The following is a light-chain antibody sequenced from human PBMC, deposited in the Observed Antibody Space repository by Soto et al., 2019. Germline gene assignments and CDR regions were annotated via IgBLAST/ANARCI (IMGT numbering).Light chain of an antibody. CDR3: SSYAGSNNWV. CDR1: SSDVGGYNY. J-gene: IGLJ3*02. Sequence: QSALTQPPSASGSPGQSVTISCTGTSSDVGGYNYVSWYQQHPGKAPKLMISEVTKRPSWVPDRFSDSKSGNTASLTDSGLQAEDEADYYCSSYAGSNNWVFGEGTKLTVL. V-gene: IGLV2-8*01. CDR2: EVT.